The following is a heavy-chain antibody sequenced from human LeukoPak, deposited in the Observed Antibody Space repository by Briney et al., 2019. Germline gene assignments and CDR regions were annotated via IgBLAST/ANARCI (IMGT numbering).Heavy chain of an antibody. J-gene: IGHJ4*02. Sequence: PSETLSLTCTVSGGSISSYYWRWIRQPPEKGLEWIGYIYYSGSTNYNPSLKSRVTISVDTSKNQFSLKLRSVAAADTAVYYCARGLGPGYSSTWYVTDYWGEGTLVTVSS. V-gene: IGHV4-59*01. CDR1: GGSISSYY. D-gene: IGHD6-13*01. CDR3: ARGLGPGYSSTWYVTDY. CDR2: IYYSGST.